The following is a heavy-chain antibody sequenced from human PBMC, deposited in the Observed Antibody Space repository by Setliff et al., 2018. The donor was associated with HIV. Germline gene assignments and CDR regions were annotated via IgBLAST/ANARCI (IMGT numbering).Heavy chain of an antibody. CDR3: AREDCSGGSCYGSDY. CDR1: GYTFTSYY. CDR2: INPSGGST. D-gene: IGHD2-15*01. V-gene: IGHV1-46*01. J-gene: IGHJ4*02. Sequence: ASVKVSCKASGYTFTSYYMHWVRQAPGQGLEWMGIINPSGGSTSYAQKFQGRVTMTRDTSTSTVYMELSSLRSEDTAVHYCAREDCSGGSCYGSDYWGQGTLVTVSS.